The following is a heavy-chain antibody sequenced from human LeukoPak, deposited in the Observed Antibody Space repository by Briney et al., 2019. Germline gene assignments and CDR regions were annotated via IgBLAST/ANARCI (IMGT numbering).Heavy chain of an antibody. CDR2: ISSSGSTT. CDR1: GFTFSDYY. CDR3: AREENYYYYMDV. V-gene: IGHV3-11*04. D-gene: IGHD3-10*01. J-gene: IGHJ6*03. Sequence: GGSLRLSCAASGFTFSDYYMSWIRQAPGKGLEWVSYISSSGSTTYYADPVKGRFTISRDNSKNTLYLQMNSLRGEDTALYYCAREENYYYYMDVWGKGTTVTVSS.